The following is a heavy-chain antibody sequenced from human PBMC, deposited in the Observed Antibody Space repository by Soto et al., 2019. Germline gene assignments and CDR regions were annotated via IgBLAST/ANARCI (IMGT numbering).Heavy chain of an antibody. CDR2: ISSSSSYI. V-gene: IGHV3-21*01. CDR3: AAYCSSTSCYRGIGYYDFWSGYSMDV. J-gene: IGHJ6*03. CDR1: GFTFSSYS. Sequence: PGGSLRLSCAASGFTFSSYSMNWVRQAPGKGLEWVSSISSSSSYIYYADSVKGRFTISRDNAKNSLYLQMNSLRAEDTAVYYCAAYCSSTSCYRGIGYYDFWSGYSMDVWGKGTTVTVSS. D-gene: IGHD3-3*01.